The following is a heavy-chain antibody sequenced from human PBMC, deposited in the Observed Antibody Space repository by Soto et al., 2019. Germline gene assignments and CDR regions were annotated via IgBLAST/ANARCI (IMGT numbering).Heavy chain of an antibody. CDR2: IYWDDDK. CDR1: GFSLTTSGVG. D-gene: IGHD5-18*01. J-gene: IGHJ4*02. Sequence: QITLKESGPTRVRPTQTLALTCTSSGFSLTTSGVGVGWIRKTPGKALEWLAVIYWDDDKRYSPSLKSRLTITKDTSKNQVVLTMADMDPVDTATYFCAHRGYMYGNWGHGYFDYWGQGTLVTVSS. CDR3: AHRGYMYGNWGHGYFDY. V-gene: IGHV2-5*02.